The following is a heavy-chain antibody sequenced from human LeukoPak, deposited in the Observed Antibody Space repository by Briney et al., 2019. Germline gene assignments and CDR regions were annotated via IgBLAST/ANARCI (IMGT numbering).Heavy chain of an antibody. CDR2: ISYDGNTK. CDR3: ARDGAAAGTDYYYYMDV. V-gene: IGHV3-30*03. J-gene: IGHJ6*03. CDR1: GFTFSSYG. Sequence: GGSLRLSCAASGFTFSSYGMHWVRQAPGKGLEWVAVISYDGNTKYYADSVKGRFAISRDNAKNSLYLQMSNLRAEDTAVYYCARDGAAAGTDYYYYMDVWGKGTTVTVSS. D-gene: IGHD6-13*01.